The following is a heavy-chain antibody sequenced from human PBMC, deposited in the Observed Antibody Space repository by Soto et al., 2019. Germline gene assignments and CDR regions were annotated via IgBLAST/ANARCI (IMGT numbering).Heavy chain of an antibody. CDR1: GYTFTSYG. V-gene: IGHV1-18*01. D-gene: IGHD3-9*01. Sequence: ASVKVSCKASGYTFTSYGISWVRQAPGQGLEWMGWISAYTGNTNYAQKLQGRVTMTTDTSTSTAYMELRSLRSDDTAVYYCARESYDILTGYIKFDYWGQGTLVTVSS. CDR3: ARESYDILTGYIKFDY. CDR2: ISAYTGNT. J-gene: IGHJ4*02.